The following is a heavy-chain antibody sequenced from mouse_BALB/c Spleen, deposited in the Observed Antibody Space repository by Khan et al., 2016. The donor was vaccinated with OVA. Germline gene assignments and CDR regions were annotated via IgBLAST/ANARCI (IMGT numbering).Heavy chain of an antibody. CDR2: INTYTGEA. Sequence: QIQLVQSGPELKKPGETVKISCKASGYTLTDYGMNWVKQAPGKGLKWMGWINTYTGEATYADDFKGRFAFSLETSANTAYLQINNLKTEDTATYFCSRSNCNYWFAYWGQGTLVTVSA. CDR1: GYTLTDYG. D-gene: IGHD2-1*01. J-gene: IGHJ3*01. CDR3: SRSNCNYWFAY. V-gene: IGHV9-3-1*01.